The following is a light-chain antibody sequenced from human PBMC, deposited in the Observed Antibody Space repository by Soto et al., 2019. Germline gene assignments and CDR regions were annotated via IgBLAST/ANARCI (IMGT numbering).Light chain of an antibody. V-gene: IGLV2-14*01. Sequence: QSALTQPASVSGSPGQSITISCTGTSSGIGGYNYVSWYQQYPGKAPKLLIFDVTTRPSDISYRFSGSKSGNTASLTISGLQAEDEADYYCSSYTSSSTRVFGGGTKLTVL. CDR2: DVT. J-gene: IGLJ3*02. CDR3: SSYTSSSTRV. CDR1: SSGIGGYNY.